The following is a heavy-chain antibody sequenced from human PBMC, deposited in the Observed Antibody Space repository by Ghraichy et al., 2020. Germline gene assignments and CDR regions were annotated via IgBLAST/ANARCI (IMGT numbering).Heavy chain of an antibody. J-gene: IGHJ3*02. CDR1: GYTFTSYG. V-gene: IGHV1-18*01. D-gene: IGHD4-17*01. Sequence: ASVKVSCKASGYTFTSYGISWVRQAPGQGLEWMGWISAYNGNTNYAQKLQGRVTMTTDTSTSTAYMELRSLRSDDTAVYYCARDQDDYGDYGRGAFDIWGQGTMVTVSS. CDR3: ARDQDDYGDYGRGAFDI. CDR2: ISAYNGNT.